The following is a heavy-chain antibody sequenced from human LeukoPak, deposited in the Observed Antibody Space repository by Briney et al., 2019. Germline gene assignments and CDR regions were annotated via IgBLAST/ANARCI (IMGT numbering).Heavy chain of an antibody. D-gene: IGHD2-2*01. J-gene: IGHJ4*02. V-gene: IGHV1-69*06. CDR3: ARETVVVVPAAMLD. Sequence: GASVKVSCKASGGTFSSYAISWVRQAPGQGLEWMGGIIPIFGTANYAQKFQGRVTITADKSTSTAYMELSSLRSEDTAAYYCARETVVVVPAAMLDWGQGTLVTVSS. CDR1: GGTFSSYA. CDR2: IIPIFGTA.